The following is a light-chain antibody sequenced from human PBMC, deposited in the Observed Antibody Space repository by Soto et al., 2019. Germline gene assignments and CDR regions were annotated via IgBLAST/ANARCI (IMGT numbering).Light chain of an antibody. CDR2: EVN. CDR1: SSDVGGYNY. V-gene: IGLV2-8*01. Sequence: QSVLTQPPSASGSPGQSVAISCTGTSSDVGGYNYVSWYQQHPGKAPKLMIYEVNKRPSGVPDRFSGSKSGNTASLTVSCLHAEDETDYYCSSNAGSSNVFGTGTKLTVL. CDR3: SSNAGSSNV. J-gene: IGLJ1*01.